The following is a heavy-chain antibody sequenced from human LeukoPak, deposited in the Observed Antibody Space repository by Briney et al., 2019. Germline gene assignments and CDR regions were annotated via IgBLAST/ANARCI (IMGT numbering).Heavy chain of an antibody. Sequence: GGSMRLSCAASGFTFSDYYMTWIRQAPGKGLEWVSYISGSGISIFYADSVKGRFTISRDNAKNSLCLQMNSLRADDTAVYYCARDVSSGYYSNYWGQGTLVTVSS. V-gene: IGHV3-11*01. J-gene: IGHJ4*02. D-gene: IGHD3-22*01. CDR2: ISGSGISI. CDR1: GFTFSDYY. CDR3: ARDVSSGYYSNY.